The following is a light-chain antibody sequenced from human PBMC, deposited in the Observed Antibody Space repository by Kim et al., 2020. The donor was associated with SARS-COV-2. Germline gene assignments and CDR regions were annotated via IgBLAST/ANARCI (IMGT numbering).Light chain of an antibody. V-gene: IGLV2-23*02. CDR1: SSDVGSYNL. J-gene: IGLJ2*01. CDR2: EVS. CDR3: CSYVGGNVV. Sequence: QSVLTQSASVSGSPGQAITMSCTGTSSDVGSYNLVSWYQQHPGKAPKLMVYEVSKRPSGVSNRFSGSKSGNTASLTISGLQAEDEADYYCCSYVGGNVVFGGGTQLTVL.